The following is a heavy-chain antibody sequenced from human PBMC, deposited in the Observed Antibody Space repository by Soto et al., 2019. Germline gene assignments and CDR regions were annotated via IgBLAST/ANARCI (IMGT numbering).Heavy chain of an antibody. CDR1: GGSISSYY. D-gene: IGHD1-26*01. CDR3: ATLSSFSQYYYGMDV. CDR2: IYYSGGT. Sequence: PSETLSLTCTVSGGSISSYYWSWIRQPPGKGLEWIGYIYYSGGTNYNPSLKSRVTISVDTSKNQFSLKLSSVTAADTAVYYCATLSSFSQYYYGMDVWGQGTTVTVSS. J-gene: IGHJ6*02. V-gene: IGHV4-59*01.